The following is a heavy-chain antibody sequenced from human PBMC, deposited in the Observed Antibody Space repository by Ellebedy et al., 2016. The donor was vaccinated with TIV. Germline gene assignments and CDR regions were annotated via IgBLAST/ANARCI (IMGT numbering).Heavy chain of an antibody. CDR2: ISGSGGSP. J-gene: IGHJ4*02. CDR3: ASGGLWFGELWDY. V-gene: IGHV3-23*01. Sequence: GESLKISCAASGFTFSNYAMSWVRQAPGKGLEWVSGISGSGGSPYYADSVKGRFTISRDNAKNSLYLQMNSLRAEDTAVYYCASGGLWFGELWDYWGQGTLVTVSS. CDR1: GFTFSNYA. D-gene: IGHD3-10*01.